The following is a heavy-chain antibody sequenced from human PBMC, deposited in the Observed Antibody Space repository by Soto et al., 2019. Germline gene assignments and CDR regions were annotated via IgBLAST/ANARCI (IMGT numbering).Heavy chain of an antibody. J-gene: IGHJ4*02. V-gene: IGHV4-30-4*01. Sequence: SETLSLTCTVSGGSISSGDYYWSWIRQPPGKGLEWIGYIYYSGSTYYNPSLKSRVTISVDTSKNQFSLKLSSVTAADTAVYYCARDPWARGVGYWGQGTLVTVSS. D-gene: IGHD3-16*01. CDR2: IYYSGST. CDR1: GGSISSGDYY. CDR3: ARDPWARGVGY.